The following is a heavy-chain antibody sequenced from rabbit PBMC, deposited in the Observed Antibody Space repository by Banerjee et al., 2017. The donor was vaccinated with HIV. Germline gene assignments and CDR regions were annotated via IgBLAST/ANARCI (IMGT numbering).Heavy chain of an antibody. CDR1: GFTLSSYW. CDR2: IYTGSSGNT. Sequence: QEQLEESGGDLVQPGASLKLTCTASGFTLSSYWMWWVRQAPGKGLEWIECIYTGSSGNTFYASWAKGRFTISKTPSTTVTLQMTSLTSADTATYFCARYLGGSSDLWGQGTLVTVS. D-gene: IGHD8-1*01. J-gene: IGHJ3*01. V-gene: IGHV1S45*01. CDR3: ARYLGGSSDL.